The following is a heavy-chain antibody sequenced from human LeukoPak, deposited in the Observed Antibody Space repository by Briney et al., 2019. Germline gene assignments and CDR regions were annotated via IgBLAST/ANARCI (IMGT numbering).Heavy chain of an antibody. CDR3: ARDKRGSYGWDYYYYMDV. CDR2: IFSSGST. V-gene: IGHV4-4*07. Sequence: SESLSLTCPVSGGSVSISCWGWIRQPAGKGLEWIGRIFSSGSTNYKPSIKSRVTISVDTSKNQFSLKLSSVTAADTAVYYCARDKRGSYGWDYYYYMDVWGKGTTVTVSS. D-gene: IGHD1-26*01. J-gene: IGHJ6*03. CDR1: GGSVSISC.